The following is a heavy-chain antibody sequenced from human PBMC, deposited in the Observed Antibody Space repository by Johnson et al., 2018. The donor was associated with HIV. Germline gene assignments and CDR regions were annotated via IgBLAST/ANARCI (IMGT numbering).Heavy chain of an antibody. CDR1: GFTFSNAW. J-gene: IGHJ3*02. D-gene: IGHD6-13*01. CDR3: TTAASSSWYGEDAFDI. V-gene: IGHV3-15*01. CDR2: IKSKTDGGTA. Sequence: VQLVESGGGLVKPGGSLRLSCAASGFTFSNAWMSWVRQAPGKGLEWIGRIKSKTDGGTADYPAPMKGRFTISRDDSKNTLYLQMNTLKTEDTAVYYCTTAASSSWYGEDAFDIWGQGTMVTVS.